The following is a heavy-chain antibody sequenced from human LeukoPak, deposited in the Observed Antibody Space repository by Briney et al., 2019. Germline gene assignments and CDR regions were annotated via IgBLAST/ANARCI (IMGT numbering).Heavy chain of an antibody. J-gene: IGHJ4*02. CDR2: ISAYNGNT. V-gene: IGHV1-18*01. Sequence: ASVKVSCKASGYTFTSYGFSWVRQAPGQGLEWMGWISAYNGNTNYAQKLQGRVTMTTDTSTSAAYMELRSLRSDDTAVYYCAIRVQWLVGPDYWGQGTLVTVSS. D-gene: IGHD6-19*01. CDR3: AIRVQWLVGPDY. CDR1: GYTFTSYG.